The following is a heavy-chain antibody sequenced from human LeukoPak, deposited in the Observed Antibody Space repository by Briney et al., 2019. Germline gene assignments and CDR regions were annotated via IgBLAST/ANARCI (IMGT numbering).Heavy chain of an antibody. CDR3: ARPYCNGGSCHDYFDY. Sequence: ASVKVSCKASGYTFTGYYMHWVRQAPGQGLEWMGWMNPYSGGTNYAQKSQGRVTMTRDTSISTAYMELRRLSSDDTAIYYCARPYCNGGSCHDYFDYWGQGTLVSVSS. D-gene: IGHD2-15*01. V-gene: IGHV1-2*02. CDR2: MNPYSGGT. J-gene: IGHJ4*02. CDR1: GYTFTGYY.